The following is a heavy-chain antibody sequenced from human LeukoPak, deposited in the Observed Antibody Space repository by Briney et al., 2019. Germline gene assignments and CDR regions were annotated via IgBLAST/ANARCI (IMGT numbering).Heavy chain of an antibody. CDR2: ISNSGDRT. CDR3: AKDLGSSGWYIDY. V-gene: IGHV3-23*01. CDR1: GFTFITYA. J-gene: IGHJ4*02. D-gene: IGHD6-19*01. Sequence: GGSLRLSCAASGFTFITYAMTWVRQAPGKGLEWVSAISNSGDRTYYAASVKGRFAISRDNSKNTLYLQMSSLRAEDTAVYYCAKDLGSSGWYIDYWGQGTLVTVSS.